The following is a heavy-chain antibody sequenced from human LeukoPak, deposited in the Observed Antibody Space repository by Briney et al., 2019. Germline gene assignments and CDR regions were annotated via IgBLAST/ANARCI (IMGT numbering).Heavy chain of an antibody. J-gene: IGHJ4*02. CDR1: GYSISSGYY. CDR3: ARDLSSGTAMANYFDY. D-gene: IGHD5-18*01. V-gene: IGHV4-38-2*02. Sequence: SETLSLTCAVSGYSISSGYYWGWIRQPPGKGLEWIGSIYHSGSTYYNPSLKSRVTISVDTSKNQFSLKLSSVTAADTAVYYCARDLSSGTAMANYFDYWGQGTLVTVSS. CDR2: IYHSGST.